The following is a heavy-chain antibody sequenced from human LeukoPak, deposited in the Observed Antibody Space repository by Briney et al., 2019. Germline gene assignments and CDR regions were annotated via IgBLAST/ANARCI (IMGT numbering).Heavy chain of an antibody. V-gene: IGHV4-4*07. CDR3: ASGLRYFGLLLNF. J-gene: IGHJ4*02. Sequence: SETLSLTCTVSGGSISSYYWGWIRQPAGKGLEWIGRIYTSGSTNYNPSLKSRVTMSVDTSKNQFSLKLSSVTAADTAVYYCASGLRYFGLLLNFWGQGTLVTVSS. D-gene: IGHD3-9*01. CDR1: GGSISSYY. CDR2: IYTSGST.